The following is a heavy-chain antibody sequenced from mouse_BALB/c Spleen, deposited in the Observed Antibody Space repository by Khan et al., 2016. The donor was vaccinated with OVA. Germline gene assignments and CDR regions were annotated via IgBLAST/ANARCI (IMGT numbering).Heavy chain of an antibody. CDR2: ISPGSGDT. J-gene: IGHJ3*01. V-gene: IGHV1-77*01. CDR3: ARRNYFGYTFAY. CDR1: GYTFTAYS. D-gene: IGHD1-2*01. Sequence: QVQLKQSGAELARPGASVKLSCKASGYTFTAYSIHWVKLRTGQGLEWIGEISPGSGDTYYNERFKGKATLTADKSSSTAYMQLSSLTSEASAVYFCARRNYFGYTFAYWGQGTLVTVSA.